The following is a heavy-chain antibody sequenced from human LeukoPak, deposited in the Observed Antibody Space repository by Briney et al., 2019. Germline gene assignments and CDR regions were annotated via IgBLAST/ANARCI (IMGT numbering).Heavy chain of an antibody. Sequence: ASVKVSCKASGGTFSSYAISWVRQAPGQGLEWMGGIIPIFGTANYAQKFQGRVTITADESTSTAYMELSSLRSEDTAVYYCARDYYDSSGYYWFPDYWGQGTLVTVSS. D-gene: IGHD3-22*01. CDR3: ARDYYDSSGYYWFPDY. J-gene: IGHJ4*02. CDR1: GGTFSSYA. V-gene: IGHV1-69*13. CDR2: IIPIFGTA.